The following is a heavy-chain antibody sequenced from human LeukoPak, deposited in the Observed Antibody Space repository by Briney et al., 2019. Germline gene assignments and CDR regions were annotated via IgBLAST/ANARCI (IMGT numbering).Heavy chain of an antibody. J-gene: IGHJ5*02. V-gene: IGHV1-18*01. CDR2: ISAYNDNT. Sequence: ASVKVSCKASGYTFTSYGITWVRQAPGQGLEWMGWISAYNDNTYYVQNLQGRVTMTTDTSTNTAYMELRSLRSDDAAVYFCARGMKRSRARWENLGFDPWGQGTLVTVSS. D-gene: IGHD1-26*01. CDR1: GYTFTSYG. CDR3: ARGMKRSRARWENLGFDP.